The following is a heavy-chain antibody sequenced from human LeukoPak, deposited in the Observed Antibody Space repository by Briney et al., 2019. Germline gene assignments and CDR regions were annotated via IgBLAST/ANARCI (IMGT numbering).Heavy chain of an antibody. CDR2: ITNKATILTT. D-gene: IGHD5-12*01. CDR3: AVGSRGYFDY. V-gene: IGHV3-72*01. J-gene: IGHJ4*02. Sequence: RITNKATILTTEYPASVKGRFTISRDDSKNSVSLQMNNLQTEETAGCYCAVGSRGYFDYWGQGTLVTVSS.